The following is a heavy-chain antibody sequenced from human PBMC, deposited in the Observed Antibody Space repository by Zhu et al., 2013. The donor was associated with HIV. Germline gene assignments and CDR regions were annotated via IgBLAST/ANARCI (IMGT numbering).Heavy chain of an antibody. Sequence: VHLVQSGAEVKKPGASVKVSCKTSGYTFNNYYMHWVRQAPGQGLEWMGIINPSGGSTSYAQKFQGRVTMIRDTSTSTVYMELSSLRSEDTAVYYCAREASGWYEWCLDVWGQGTTVTVSS. CDR2: INPSGGST. CDR1: GYTFNNYY. J-gene: IGHJ6*02. D-gene: IGHD6-19*01. V-gene: IGHV1-46*02. CDR3: AREASGWYEWCLDV.